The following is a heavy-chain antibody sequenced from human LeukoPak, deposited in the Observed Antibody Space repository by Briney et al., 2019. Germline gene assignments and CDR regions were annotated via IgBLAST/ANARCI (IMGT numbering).Heavy chain of an antibody. V-gene: IGHV3-33*01. D-gene: IGHD3-22*01. J-gene: IGHJ4*02. CDR3: ARAAYDSSGYLTL. CDR2: IWYDGTNK. Sequence: GGSLKLSCAASGFTFSSYGMHWVRQAPGKGLEWVAVIWYDGTNKYYADSVKGRFTISRDNSKNTLFLQMNSLRAEDTAIYYCARAAYDSSGYLTLWGQGTLVTVSS. CDR1: GFTFSSYG.